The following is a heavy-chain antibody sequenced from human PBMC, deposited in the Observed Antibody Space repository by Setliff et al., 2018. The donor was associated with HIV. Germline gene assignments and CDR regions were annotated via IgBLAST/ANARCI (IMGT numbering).Heavy chain of an antibody. D-gene: IGHD5-12*01. V-gene: IGHV4-39*07. J-gene: IGHJ4*01. Sequence: SETLSLTCNVSGGSISSDSYYWGWIRQPPGKGLEWIGSFHHSGSASYNPSLRSRVTISVDSSKNQFSLKLSSVTAADTAVYYCARDARWLQFPYFDYWGQGTLVTVSS. CDR3: ARDARWLQFPYFDY. CDR1: GGSISSDSYY. CDR2: FHHSGSA.